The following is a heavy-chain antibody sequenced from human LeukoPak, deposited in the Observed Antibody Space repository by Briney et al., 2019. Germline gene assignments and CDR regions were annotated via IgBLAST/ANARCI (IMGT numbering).Heavy chain of an antibody. V-gene: IGHV1-2*02. Sequence: ASVKVSCTASGYTFTGYYIRWERQAPGQGLEWMGWINPNSGGTNNAQKFQGRVTMTRATSISTAYMELIRLGSDDTAVYYCAKGGYYYDSSGYPFDYWGQGTLVTVSS. CDR1: GYTFTGYY. CDR3: AKGGYYYDSSGYPFDY. J-gene: IGHJ4*02. CDR2: INPNSGGT. D-gene: IGHD3-22*01.